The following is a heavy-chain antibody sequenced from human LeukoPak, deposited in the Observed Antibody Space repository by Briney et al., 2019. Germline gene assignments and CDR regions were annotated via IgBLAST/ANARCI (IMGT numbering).Heavy chain of an antibody. Sequence: GGSLRLSCAASGFTFSSYAMNWVRQAPGKGLEWVSAISGSGSTTYYADSVKGRFTISRDNSKNTLYLQMNSLTAEDTAIYSCARPRLEYCSGGSCFDAFDIWGQGTMVTVSS. CDR1: GFTFSSYA. J-gene: IGHJ3*02. CDR2: ISGSGSTT. V-gene: IGHV3-23*01. D-gene: IGHD2-15*01. CDR3: ARPRLEYCSGGSCFDAFDI.